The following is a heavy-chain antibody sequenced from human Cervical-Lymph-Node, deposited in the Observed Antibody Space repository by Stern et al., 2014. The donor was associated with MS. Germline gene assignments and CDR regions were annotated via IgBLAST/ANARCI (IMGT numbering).Heavy chain of an antibody. CDR2: IYYSGST. J-gene: IGHJ5*02. D-gene: IGHD6-13*01. Sequence: VQLVESGPGLVKPSETLSLTCTVSGGSISSYYWSWIRQPPGKGLEWIGYIYYSGSTNYHPSLKSRVTISVDTSKNQFSLKLSSVTAADTAVYYCARGIAAAGTFWFDPWGQGTLVTVSS. CDR3: ARGIAAAGTFWFDP. V-gene: IGHV4-59*01. CDR1: GGSISSYY.